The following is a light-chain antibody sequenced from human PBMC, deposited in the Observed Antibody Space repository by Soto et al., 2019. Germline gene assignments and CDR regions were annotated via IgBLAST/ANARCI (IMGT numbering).Light chain of an antibody. J-gene: IGKJ5*01. V-gene: IGKV3-20*01. CDR2: AAS. CDR1: QSVSSSY. CDR3: QQAISFPIT. Sequence: EIVLTQSPGTLSLSPGERATLSCRASQSVSSSYLVWHQQKPGQAPRLLIYAASRRATGIPDRFSGSGSGTDFTLTISRLEPEDFGTYYCQQAISFPITFGQGTRLEIK.